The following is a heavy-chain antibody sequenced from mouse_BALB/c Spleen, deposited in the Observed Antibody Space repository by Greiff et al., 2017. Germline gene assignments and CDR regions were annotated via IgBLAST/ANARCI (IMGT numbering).Heavy chain of an antibody. CDR2: ISNGGGST. Sequence: EVKLMESGGGLVQPGGSLKLSCAASGFTFSSYTMSWVRQTPEKRLEWVAYISNGGGSTYYPDTVKGRFTISRDNAKNTLYLQMSSLKSEDTAMYYCARRRGEDFDVWGAGTTVTVSS. D-gene: IGHD2-13*01. CDR3: ARRRGEDFDV. J-gene: IGHJ1*01. CDR1: GFTFSSYT. V-gene: IGHV5-12-2*01.